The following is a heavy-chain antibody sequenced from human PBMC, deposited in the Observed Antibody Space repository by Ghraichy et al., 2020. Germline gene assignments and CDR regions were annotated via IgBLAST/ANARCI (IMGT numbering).Heavy chain of an antibody. D-gene: IGHD2/OR15-2a*01. J-gene: IGHJ6*02. Sequence: SETLSLTCTVSGGSISSYYWSWIRQPPGKGLEWIGYIYYSGSTNYNPSLKSRVTISVDTSKNQFSLKLSSVTAADTAVYYCARQSAIGQSYYYYGMDVWGQGTTVTVSS. V-gene: IGHV4-59*08. CDR1: GGSISSYY. CDR2: IYYSGST. CDR3: ARQSAIGQSYYYYGMDV.